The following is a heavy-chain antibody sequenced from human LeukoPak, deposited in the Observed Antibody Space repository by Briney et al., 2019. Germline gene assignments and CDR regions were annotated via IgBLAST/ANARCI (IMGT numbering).Heavy chain of an antibody. D-gene: IGHD1-26*01. CDR3: ARDGSGTSPFDY. CDR2: IKTDGITT. V-gene: IGHV3-74*01. Sequence: PGGSLRLSCTASGFTLNHYWMHWVRQAPGKGPVWVSLIKTDGITTTYADFVKGRFTISRDDARNTLFLEMNSLRAEDTAVYYCARDGSGTSPFDYWGQGTLVSVSS. CDR1: GFTLNHYW. J-gene: IGHJ4*02.